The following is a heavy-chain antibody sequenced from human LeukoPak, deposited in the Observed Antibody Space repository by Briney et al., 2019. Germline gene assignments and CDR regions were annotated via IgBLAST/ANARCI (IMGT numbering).Heavy chain of an antibody. Sequence: SETLSLTCAVYGGSFSGYYWSWIRQPPGKGLEWIGEINHSGSTNYNPSLKSRVTISVDTSKNQFSLKLSSVTAADTAVYYCARKDRYYCGSGSYGIDYWGQGTLVTVSS. V-gene: IGHV4-34*01. CDR2: INHSGST. CDR3: ARKDRYYCGSGSYGIDY. J-gene: IGHJ4*02. CDR1: GGSFSGYY. D-gene: IGHD3-10*01.